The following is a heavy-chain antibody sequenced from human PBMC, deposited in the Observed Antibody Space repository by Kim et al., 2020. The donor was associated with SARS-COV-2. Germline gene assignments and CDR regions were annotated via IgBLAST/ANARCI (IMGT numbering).Heavy chain of an antibody. V-gene: IGHV3-9*01. Sequence: GGSLRLSCAASGFTFDDYAMHWVRQAPGKGLEWVSGISWNSGSIGYADSVKGRFTISRDNAKNSLYLQMNSLRAEDTALYYCAKDKGYSSSWYFDYWGQGSLGTVSS. J-gene: IGHJ4*02. CDR3: AKDKGYSSSWYFDY. CDR2: ISWNSGSI. D-gene: IGHD6-13*01. CDR1: GFTFDDYA.